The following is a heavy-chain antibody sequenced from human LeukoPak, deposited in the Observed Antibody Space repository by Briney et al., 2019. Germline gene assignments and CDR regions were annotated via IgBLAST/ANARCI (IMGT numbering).Heavy chain of an antibody. D-gene: IGHD1-26*01. J-gene: IGHJ4*02. CDR1: GFTFSSYA. Sequence: GGSLRLSCAASGFTFSSYAMHWVRQAPGKGLEWVAVISYDGSNKYYADSVKGRFTISRDNSKNTLYLQMNSLRAEDTAVYYCARGAVGATADELGYWGQGTLVTVSS. CDR2: ISYDGSNK. CDR3: ARGAVGATADELGY. V-gene: IGHV3-30*04.